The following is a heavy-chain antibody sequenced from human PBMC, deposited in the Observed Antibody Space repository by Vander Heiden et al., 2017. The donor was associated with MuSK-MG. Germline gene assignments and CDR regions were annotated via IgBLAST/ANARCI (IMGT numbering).Heavy chain of an antibody. CDR2: IDPRNGDT. J-gene: IGHJ5*01. Sequence: QVQFVQSGAEVKKPGASVKVSCKASGYTFTTYFIHWLRQAPGQRLEWMGYIDPRNGDTDYLQKSRDRVTITRDTPASTAHMELSSLTSEDTATYYCARGPNSGSFDSWGQGTLVIVSS. CDR3: ARGPNSGSFDS. CDR1: GYTFTTYF. D-gene: IGHD6-19*01. V-gene: IGHV1-3*01.